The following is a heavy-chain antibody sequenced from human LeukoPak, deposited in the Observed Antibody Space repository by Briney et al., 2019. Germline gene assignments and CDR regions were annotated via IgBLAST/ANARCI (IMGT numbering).Heavy chain of an antibody. J-gene: IGHJ3*02. CDR3: AKSQWLVPTDGFDI. D-gene: IGHD6-19*01. Sequence: PGGSLRLSCAASGFTFSTYAMSWVRQAPGEGLEWVSAISGSGSSTYYADSVKGRFTISRDNSRNTLYLQMNSLRAEDTAVYYCAKSQWLVPTDGFDIWGQGTMVTVSS. CDR1: GFTFSTYA. V-gene: IGHV3-23*01. CDR2: ISGSGSST.